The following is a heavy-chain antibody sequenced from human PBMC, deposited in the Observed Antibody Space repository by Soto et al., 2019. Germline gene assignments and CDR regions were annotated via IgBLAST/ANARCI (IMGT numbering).Heavy chain of an antibody. CDR1: GYTFTSYY. CDR2: INPSGGST. V-gene: IGHV1-46*01. Sequence: ASVKVSCKASGYTFTSYYMHWVRQAPGQGLEWMGIINPSGGSTSYAQKFQGRVTMTRDTSTSTVYMELSSLRSEDTAVYYCAREQLAGAYGPDYYSGMAVWGQGTTVTVSS. CDR3: AREQLAGAYGPDYYSGMAV. J-gene: IGHJ6*02. D-gene: IGHD1-1*01.